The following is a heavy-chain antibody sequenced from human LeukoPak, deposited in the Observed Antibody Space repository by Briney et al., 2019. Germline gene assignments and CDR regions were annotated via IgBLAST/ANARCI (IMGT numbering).Heavy chain of an antibody. D-gene: IGHD3-22*01. CDR1: GASVISYF. CDR2: IYYSGRT. Sequence: SETLSLTCTVSGASVISYFWSWIRQPPGKGLEWIGYIYYSGRTNYNPSLKSRVTISVDTSKNQLSLNLSSVTAADTAVYYCATYSYDSSGFFDYWGQGTLVTVSS. CDR3: ATYSYDSSGFFDY. V-gene: IGHV4-59*02. J-gene: IGHJ4*02.